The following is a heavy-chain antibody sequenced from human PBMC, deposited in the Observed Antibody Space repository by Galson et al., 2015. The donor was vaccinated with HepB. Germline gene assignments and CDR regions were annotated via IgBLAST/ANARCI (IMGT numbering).Heavy chain of an antibody. CDR1: GFTFSSYG. Sequence: SLRLSCAASGFTFSSYGMHWVRQAPGKGLEWVAVISYDGSNKYYADSVKGRFTISRDNSKNTLYLQMNSLRAEDTAVYYCAKLVVPAAIDYYYGKDVWGQGTTVTVSS. D-gene: IGHD2-2*01. CDR3: AKLVVPAAIDYYYGKDV. J-gene: IGHJ6*02. V-gene: IGHV3-30*18. CDR2: ISYDGSNK.